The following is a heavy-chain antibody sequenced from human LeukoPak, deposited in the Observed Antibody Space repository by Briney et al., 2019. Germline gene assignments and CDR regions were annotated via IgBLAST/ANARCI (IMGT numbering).Heavy chain of an antibody. J-gene: IGHJ4*02. V-gene: IGHV3-23*01. Sequence: GGSLRLSCVASGFTFSDYAMSWVRQPPGKGQQWVSGISASGGSTYYADSVKGRFSMSRDNSKNTLFLQMNTLRAEDTAIYYCAKVSDSSGWYYDYWGQGTQVTVSS. D-gene: IGHD6-19*01. CDR2: ISASGGST. CDR1: GFTFSDYA. CDR3: AKVSDSSGWYYDY.